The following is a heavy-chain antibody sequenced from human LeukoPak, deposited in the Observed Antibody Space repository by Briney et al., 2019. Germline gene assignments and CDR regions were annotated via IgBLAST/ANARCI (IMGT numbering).Heavy chain of an antibody. CDR1: GFTFSSYE. CDR2: ISSSGSTI. D-gene: IGHD5-18*01. J-gene: IGHJ4*02. CDR3: ARVLGGYSYGGQFDY. V-gene: IGHV3-48*03. Sequence: PGGSLRLSCAASGFTFSSYEMNWVRQAPGKGLEWVSYISSSGSTIYYADSVKGRFTISRDNAKNSLYLQMNSLRAEDTAVYYCARVLGGYSYGGQFDYWGQGTLVTVSS.